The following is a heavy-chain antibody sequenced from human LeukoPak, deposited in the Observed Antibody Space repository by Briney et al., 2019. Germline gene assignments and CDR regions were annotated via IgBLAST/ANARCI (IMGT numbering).Heavy chain of an antibody. Sequence: GGSLRLSCAASGFTFSSYAMHWVRQAPGKGLEWGAVISYDGSNKYSADSVKGRFTISRDNSKNTLYLQMNSLRAEDTAVYYCARGLENNWFDPWGQGTLVTVSS. V-gene: IGHV3-30*04. D-gene: IGHD3/OR15-3a*01. CDR3: ARGLENNWFDP. CDR1: GFTFSSYA. J-gene: IGHJ5*02. CDR2: ISYDGSNK.